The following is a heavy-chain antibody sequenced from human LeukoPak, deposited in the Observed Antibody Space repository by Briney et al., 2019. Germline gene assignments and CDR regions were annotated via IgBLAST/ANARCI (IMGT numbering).Heavy chain of an antibody. J-gene: IGHJ4*02. Sequence: GGSLRLSCAASGFTFSSYAMHWVRQAPGKGLEYVSAFSSNGGSTYSANSVKGRFTISRDNSKNTLYLQMGSLRAEDMAVYYCARDLYGGNSGGDYWGQGTLVTVSS. CDR2: FSSNGGST. CDR1: GFTFSSYA. V-gene: IGHV3-64*01. D-gene: IGHD4-23*01. CDR3: ARDLYGGNSGGDY.